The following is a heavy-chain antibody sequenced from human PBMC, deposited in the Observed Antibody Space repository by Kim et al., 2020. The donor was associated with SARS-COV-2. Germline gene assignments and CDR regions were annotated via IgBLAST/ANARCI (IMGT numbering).Heavy chain of an antibody. CDR1: GYTFTSYG. Sequence: ASVKVSCKASGYTFTSYGISWVRQAPGQGLEWMGWISAYNGNTNYAQKLQGRVTMTTDTSTSTAYMELRSLRSDDTAVYYCARADDSNYDFWSGYDNWFDPWGQGTLVTVSS. J-gene: IGHJ5*02. V-gene: IGHV1-18*04. D-gene: IGHD3-3*01. CDR2: ISAYNGNT. CDR3: ARADDSNYDFWSGYDNWFDP.